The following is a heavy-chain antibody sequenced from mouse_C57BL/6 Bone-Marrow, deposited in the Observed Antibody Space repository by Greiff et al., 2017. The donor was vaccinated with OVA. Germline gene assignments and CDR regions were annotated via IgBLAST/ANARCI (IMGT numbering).Heavy chain of an antibody. J-gene: IGHJ4*01. CDR3: ARGGYYYGSRGMDY. CDR1: GFTFSDYY. V-gene: IGHV5-12*01. CDR2: ISNGGGST. Sequence: EVKLVESGGGLVQPGGSLELSCAASGFTFSDYYMYWVRQTPEKRLEWVAYISNGGGSTYYPDTVKGRFTISRDNAKNTLYLQMSRLKSEDTAMYYCARGGYYYGSRGMDYWGQGTSVTVSS. D-gene: IGHD1-1*01.